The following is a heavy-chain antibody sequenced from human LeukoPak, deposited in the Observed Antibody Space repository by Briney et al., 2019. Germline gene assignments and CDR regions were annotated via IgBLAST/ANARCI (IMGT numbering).Heavy chain of an antibody. J-gene: IGHJ4*02. CDR3: AKLRQTGYYFDY. CDR2: IRYDGGNR. CDR1: GFTFSSYS. Sequence: GGSLRLSCAASGFTFSSYSMNWVRQAPGKGLEWVAFIRYDGGNRYYADSVKGRFTISRDNSKNTLYLQMNSLRVEDTAVYFCAKLRQTGYYFDYWGQGTLVTVSS. D-gene: IGHD1-1*01. V-gene: IGHV3-30*02.